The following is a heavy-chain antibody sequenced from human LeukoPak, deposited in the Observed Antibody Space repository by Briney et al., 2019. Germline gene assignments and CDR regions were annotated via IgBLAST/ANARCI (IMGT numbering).Heavy chain of an antibody. CDR2: INPNSGGT. J-gene: IGHJ5*02. V-gene: IGHV1-2*02. CDR1: GYTFTGYY. Sequence: ASVKVSCKASGYTFTGYYMHWVRQAPGQGLEWMGWINPNSGGTNYAQKFQGRVTMTRDTSISTAYMELSRLRSDDTVVYYCARDCYDFWSGYYVGTKSDWFDPWGQGTLVTVSS. CDR3: ARDCYDFWSGYYVGTKSDWFDP. D-gene: IGHD3-3*01.